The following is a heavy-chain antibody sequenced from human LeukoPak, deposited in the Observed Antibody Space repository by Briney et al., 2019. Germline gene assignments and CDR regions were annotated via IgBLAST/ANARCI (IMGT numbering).Heavy chain of an antibody. Sequence: GRSLRLSCAASGFTFSSYGMDWVRQAPGKGLEWVAAIWYDGSNKHYADSVKGRFTISRDNPKNTLYLQMNSLRAEDTAVYYCAREYYYDSSLAFDIWGQGTMVTVSS. CDR3: AREYYYDSSLAFDI. J-gene: IGHJ3*02. V-gene: IGHV3-33*08. D-gene: IGHD3-22*01. CDR1: GFTFSSYG. CDR2: IWYDGSNK.